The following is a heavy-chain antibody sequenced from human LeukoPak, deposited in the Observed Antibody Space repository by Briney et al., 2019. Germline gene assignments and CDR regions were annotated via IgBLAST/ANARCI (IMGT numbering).Heavy chain of an antibody. Sequence: PGGSLRLSCAASGFTVSSNYMSWVRQAPGKGLEWVSVIYSGGSTYYADSVKGRFTISRDNSKNMLYLQMNSLRAEDTAVYYCARSPTYYYDSSGYYYGGYYFDYWGQGTLVTVSS. CDR1: GFTVSSNY. J-gene: IGHJ4*02. CDR2: IYSGGST. CDR3: ARSPTYYYDSSGYYYGGYYFDY. D-gene: IGHD3-22*01. V-gene: IGHV3-66*01.